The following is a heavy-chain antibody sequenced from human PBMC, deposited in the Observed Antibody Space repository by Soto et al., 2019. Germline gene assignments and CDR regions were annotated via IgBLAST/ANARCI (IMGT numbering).Heavy chain of an antibody. D-gene: IGHD3-3*01. CDR1: GGSISSSSYY. CDR3: ARTYYDFWSGCYTYYYYYYMDV. CDR2: IYYSGST. V-gene: IGHV4-39*07. Sequence: SETLSLTCTVSGGSISSSSYYWGWIRQPPGKGLEWIGYIYYSGSTYYNPSLKSRVTISVDTSKNQFSLKLSSVTAADTAVYYCARTYYDFWSGCYTYYYYYYMDVWGKGTTVTVSS. J-gene: IGHJ6*03.